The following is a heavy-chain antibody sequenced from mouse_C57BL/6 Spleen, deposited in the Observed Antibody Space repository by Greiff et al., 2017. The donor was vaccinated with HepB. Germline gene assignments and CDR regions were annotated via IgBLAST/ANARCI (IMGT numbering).Heavy chain of an antibody. CDR1: GYTFTSYW. Sequence: VQLQQPGAELVMPGASVKLSCKASGYTFTSYWMHWVKQRPGQGLEWIGEIDPSDSYTNYNQKFKGKSTLTVDKSSSTAYMQLSSLTSEDSAVYYCARGGGLPLYYFDYWGQGTTLTVSS. J-gene: IGHJ2*01. D-gene: IGHD2-2*01. CDR3: ARGGGLPLYYFDY. V-gene: IGHV1-69*01. CDR2: IDPSDSYT.